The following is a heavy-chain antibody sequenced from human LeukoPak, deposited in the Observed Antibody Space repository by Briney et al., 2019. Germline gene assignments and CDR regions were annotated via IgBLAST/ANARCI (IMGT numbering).Heavy chain of an antibody. V-gene: IGHV3-23*01. CDR1: GFTFGSYA. Sequence: GRSLRLSCAASGFTFGSYAMSWVRQAPGKGLEWVSFISPNADRTSKADSVEGRFTISRDNPRNTLYLQMNSLRDDDTAVYYCAIIHGYYDGSGYWVQWGQGTLVTVSS. J-gene: IGHJ4*02. CDR2: ISPNADRT. CDR3: AIIHGYYDGSGYWVQ. D-gene: IGHD3-22*01.